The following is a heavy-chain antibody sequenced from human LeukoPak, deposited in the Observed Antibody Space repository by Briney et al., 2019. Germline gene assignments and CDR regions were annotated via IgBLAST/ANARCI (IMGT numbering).Heavy chain of an antibody. CDR3: ARGYCSGGSCYHGGYYGMDV. CDR1: GGTFSSYA. V-gene: IGHV1-69*04. CDR2: IIPILGIA. J-gene: IGHJ6*02. Sequence: SVKVSCKASGGTFSSYAISWVRQAPGQGLEWMGRIIPILGIANYAQKFQGRVTITADKSTSTAYMELSSLRSEDTAVYYCARGYCSGGSCYHGGYYGMDVWGQGTTVTVSS. D-gene: IGHD2-15*01.